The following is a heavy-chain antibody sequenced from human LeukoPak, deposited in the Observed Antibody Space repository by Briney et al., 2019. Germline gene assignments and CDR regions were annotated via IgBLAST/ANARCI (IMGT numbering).Heavy chain of an antibody. Sequence: PGESLKISCKGSGYSFTSYWIGWVRQMPGKGLEWMGIIYPGDSDTRYSPSFRGQVTISADKSISTAYLQWSSLKASDTAMYYCARLGGSGSYVPAYYYYYGMDVWGQGTAVTVSS. J-gene: IGHJ6*02. CDR1: GYSFTSYW. D-gene: IGHD3-10*01. CDR2: IYPGDSDT. CDR3: ARLGGSGSYVPAYYYYYGMDV. V-gene: IGHV5-51*01.